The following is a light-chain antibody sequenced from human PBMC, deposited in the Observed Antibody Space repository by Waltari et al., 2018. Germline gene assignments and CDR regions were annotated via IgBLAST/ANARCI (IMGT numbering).Light chain of an antibody. Sequence: EIVMTQSPATLSLSPGERATLSCRASQSVSSSLAWYQQKPGQAPRLLIYGASSRATGIPDRFRGSGSGTEFTLTISSLEPEDVAVYYCQQNSNWLTFGGGTKVEIK. CDR1: QSVSSS. V-gene: IGKV3D-15*01. CDR2: GAS. J-gene: IGKJ4*01. CDR3: QQNSNWLT.